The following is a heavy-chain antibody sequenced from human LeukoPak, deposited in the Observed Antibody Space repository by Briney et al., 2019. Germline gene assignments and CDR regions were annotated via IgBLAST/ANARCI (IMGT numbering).Heavy chain of an antibody. CDR1: GYTFTSYY. V-gene: IGHV1-46*01. CDR2: INPSGGST. Sequence: ASVKVSCKASGYTFTSYYMHWVRQAPGQGLEWMGIINPSGGSTSYAQKFQGRVTMTRDMSTSTVYMELSSLRSEDTALYYCAKDISSGWYAFGAFDIWGQGTMVTVSS. CDR3: AKDISSGWYAFGAFDI. D-gene: IGHD6-19*01. J-gene: IGHJ3*02.